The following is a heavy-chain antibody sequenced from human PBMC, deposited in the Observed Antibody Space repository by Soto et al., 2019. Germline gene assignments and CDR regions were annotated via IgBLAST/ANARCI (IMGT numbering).Heavy chain of an antibody. D-gene: IGHD2-8*02. J-gene: IGHJ4*02. Sequence: EVHLWESGGDLVQPGGSLRVSCVGSGYTFSSRAMSWVRQAPGKGLEWVSGIDGGGTTDYADSVKGRFTISRDNSQDTLYLQMNSLRAEDTAVYLRATLLGFSSGGSWYSHVADYWGQGTLVTVSS. CDR1: GYTFSSRA. CDR2: IDGGGTT. CDR3: ATLLGFSSGGSWYSHVADY. V-gene: IGHV3-23*01.